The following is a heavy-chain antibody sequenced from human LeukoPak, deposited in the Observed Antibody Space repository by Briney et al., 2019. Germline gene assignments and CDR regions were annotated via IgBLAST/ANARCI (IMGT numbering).Heavy chain of an antibody. V-gene: IGHV3-23*01. D-gene: IGHD1-26*01. CDR2: ISGSGGST. J-gene: IGHJ5*02. CDR1: GFTFSSYA. CDR3: AKEWELPNWFDP. Sequence: GGSLRLSCAASGFTFSSYAMSWVRQAPGKGLEWVPAISGSGGSTYYADSVKGRFTTSRDNSKNTLYLQMNSLRAEDTAVYYCAKEWELPNWFDPWGQGTLVTVSS.